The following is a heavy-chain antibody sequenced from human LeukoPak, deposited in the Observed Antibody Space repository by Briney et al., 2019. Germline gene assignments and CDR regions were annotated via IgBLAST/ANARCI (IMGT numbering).Heavy chain of an antibody. CDR2: IYPGDSDT. J-gene: IGHJ5*02. CDR3: ARRGYCSGGSCQNWFDP. Sequence: GESLKISCKGSGYSFTSYWIGWVRQMPGKGLEWMGIIYPGDSDTGYSPSFQGQVTISADKSISTAYLQWSSLKASDTAMYYCARRGYCSGGSCQNWFDPWGQGTLVTVSS. D-gene: IGHD2-15*01. CDR1: GYSFTSYW. V-gene: IGHV5-51*01.